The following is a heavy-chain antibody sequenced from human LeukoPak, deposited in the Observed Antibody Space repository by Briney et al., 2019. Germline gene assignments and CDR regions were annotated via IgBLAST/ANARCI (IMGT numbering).Heavy chain of an antibody. Sequence: SETLSLTCTVSGGSISSYFWSWIRQPPGKGLEWIGYIYYSGSTNYNPSLKSRVTISVDTSKNQFSLRLSSVTAADTAVYYCVRGGSSSWPYYYYYMDVWGKGTTVTVSS. J-gene: IGHJ6*03. CDR3: VRGGSSSWPYYYYYMDV. CDR2: IYYSGST. V-gene: IGHV4-59*01. D-gene: IGHD6-13*01. CDR1: GGSISSYF.